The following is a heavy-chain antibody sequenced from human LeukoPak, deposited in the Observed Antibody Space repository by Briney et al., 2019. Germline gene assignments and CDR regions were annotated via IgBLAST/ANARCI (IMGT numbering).Heavy chain of an antibody. V-gene: IGHV1-24*01. CDR3: ATDSGVVVAASNYYYGMDV. Sequence: ASVTVSCTVSGYTLTELSMHWVRQAPGKGLEWMGGFDPEDGETIYAQKFQGRVTMTEDTSTDTAYMELGSLRSEDTAVYYCATDSGVVVAASNYYYGMDVWGQGTTVTVSS. J-gene: IGHJ6*02. CDR1: GYTLTELS. CDR2: FDPEDGET. D-gene: IGHD2-15*01.